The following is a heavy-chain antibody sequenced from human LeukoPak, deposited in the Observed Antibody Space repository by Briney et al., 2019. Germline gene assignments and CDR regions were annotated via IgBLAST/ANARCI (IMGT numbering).Heavy chain of an antibody. V-gene: IGHV1-2*02. CDR2: INPNRGGT. J-gene: IGHJ4*02. D-gene: IGHD2-2*01. CDR1: GYTLTRYY. Sequence: ASVKVSCKASGYTLTRYYMHWVRQAPGQGREWMGWINPNRGGTNYAQKFPGRVTMTRDTSISTAYMELSRLRSDDTAVYYCARVGSSSTNDYWGQGTLVTVSS. CDR3: ARVGSSSTNDY.